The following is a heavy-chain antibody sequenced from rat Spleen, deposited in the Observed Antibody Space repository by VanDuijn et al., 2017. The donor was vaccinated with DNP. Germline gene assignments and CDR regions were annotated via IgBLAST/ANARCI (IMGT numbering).Heavy chain of an antibody. D-gene: IGHD1-7*01. CDR1: GFSLTTYG. Sequence: QVQLKESGPGLVQPSQTLSLTCPVPGFSLTTYGVAWVRQPPGKGLEWIAAISNGGDTHYNSVLKSRLSISRDISESQVFLKVNSLQIEDTAIYFCSRGDYSYWGQGVMVTVSS. J-gene: IGHJ2*01. CDR2: ISNGGDT. CDR3: SRGDYSY. V-gene: IGHV2S12*01.